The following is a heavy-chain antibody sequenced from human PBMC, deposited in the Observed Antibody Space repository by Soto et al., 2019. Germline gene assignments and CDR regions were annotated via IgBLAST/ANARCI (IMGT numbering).Heavy chain of an antibody. CDR1: GGTFSSYA. J-gene: IGHJ6*02. V-gene: IGHV1-69*01. Sequence: QVQLVQSGAEVKKPGSSVKVSCKASGGTFSSYAISWVRQAPGQGLEWMGGIIPIFGTANYAQKFQGSVTITADESTRTAYMELSSLRSEDTAVYYCARVHCSGGSCYPRLGMDVWGQGTTVTVSS. CDR2: IIPIFGTA. D-gene: IGHD2-15*01. CDR3: ARVHCSGGSCYPRLGMDV.